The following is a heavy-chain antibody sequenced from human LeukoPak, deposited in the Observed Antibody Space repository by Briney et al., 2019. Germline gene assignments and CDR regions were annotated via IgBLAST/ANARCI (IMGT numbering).Heavy chain of an antibody. CDR3: AKDIHYFQFDY. CDR2: IKQDGSEK. Sequence: PGGSLRLSCAASGFTFSNYWMIWVRQAPGKGLEWVASIKQDGSEKQYVGSVRGRFTISRDNAKNVLDLQMNSLTAEDTAVYYCAKDIHYFQFDYWGQGTLVTVSS. D-gene: IGHD3-10*01. CDR1: GFTFSNYW. V-gene: IGHV3-7*01. J-gene: IGHJ4*02.